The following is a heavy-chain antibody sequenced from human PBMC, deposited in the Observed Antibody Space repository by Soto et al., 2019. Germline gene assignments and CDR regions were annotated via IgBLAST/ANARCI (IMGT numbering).Heavy chain of an antibody. D-gene: IGHD3-3*01. CDR2: ISYDGSNK. CDR3: ARDKRDLRFLEWSYYFDF. V-gene: IGHV3-30-3*01. Sequence: GGSLRLYCAASGFTFSSYAMHWVRQAPGKGLEWVAVISYDGSNKYYADSVKGRFTISRDNSKNTLYLQMNRLRAEDTAVYYCARDKRDLRFLEWSYYFDFWGQGTLVTVSS. J-gene: IGHJ4*02. CDR1: GFTFSSYA.